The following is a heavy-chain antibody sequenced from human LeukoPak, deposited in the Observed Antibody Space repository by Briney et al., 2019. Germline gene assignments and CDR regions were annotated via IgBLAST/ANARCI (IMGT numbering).Heavy chain of an antibody. V-gene: IGHV3-23*01. J-gene: IGHJ5*01. CDR2: ISESDDT. Sequence: PGGSLRLSCAASGFTFSSYAMSWVRQAPEKGLEWVSVISESDDTYYADSVKGRFTISRDNSKNTLYLEMNSLRAEDTAIYYCANRFWLETWGHGTLVTVSS. D-gene: IGHD3-3*01. CDR1: GFTFSSYA. CDR3: ANRFWLET.